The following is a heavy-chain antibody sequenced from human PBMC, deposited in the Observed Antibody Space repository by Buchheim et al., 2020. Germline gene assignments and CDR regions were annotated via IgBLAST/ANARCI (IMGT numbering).Heavy chain of an antibody. CDR3: ANSRSYYDSGGYWVYYFDY. Sequence: QVQVQQWGAGLLKPSETLSLTCAVYGVSFSGYYWSWIRQPPGKGLEWIGEINHSGSTNYNPSLKSRVTISIDTSKNQSSLKLSSVTAADTAVYYCANSRSYYDSGGYWVYYFDYWGQGTL. D-gene: IGHD3-22*01. CDR2: INHSGST. CDR1: GVSFSGYY. V-gene: IGHV4-34*01. J-gene: IGHJ4*02.